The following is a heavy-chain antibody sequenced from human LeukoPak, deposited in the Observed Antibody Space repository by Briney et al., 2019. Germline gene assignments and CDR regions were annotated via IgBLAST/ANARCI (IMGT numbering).Heavy chain of an antibody. D-gene: IGHD5-18*01. Sequence: SETLSLTCAVYGGSFSGYYWTWIRQPPGKGLEWIGEINHSGSTNYNPSLKSRVTISVDTSKNHFSLKLSSVTAADTAVYFCARERDIAMVHFDYWGQGTLVTVSS. CDR3: ARERDIAMVHFDY. J-gene: IGHJ4*02. V-gene: IGHV4-34*01. CDR1: GGSFSGYY. CDR2: INHSGST.